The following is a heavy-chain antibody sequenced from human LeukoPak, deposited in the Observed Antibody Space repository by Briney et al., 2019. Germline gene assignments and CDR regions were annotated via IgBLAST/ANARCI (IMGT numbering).Heavy chain of an antibody. J-gene: IGHJ3*02. CDR2: IYYSGST. CDR1: GGSISSYY. V-gene: IGHV4-59*01. CDR3: ARAGLDAFDI. Sequence: SETLSLTCTVSGGSISSYYWSWIRQPPGKGLEWIGYIYYSGSTNYNPSLKSRVTISVDTSKNQFSPKLSSVTAADTAVYYCARAGLDAFDIWGQGTMVTVSS.